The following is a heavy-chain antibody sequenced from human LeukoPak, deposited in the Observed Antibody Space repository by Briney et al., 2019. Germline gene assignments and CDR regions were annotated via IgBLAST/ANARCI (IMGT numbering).Heavy chain of an antibody. CDR1: GFTFSSYS. V-gene: IGHV3-48*02. J-gene: IGHJ4*02. CDR2: ISSSGSTI. D-gene: IGHD3-22*01. Sequence: GGSLRLSCAASGFTFSSYSMDWVRQAPGKGLEWVSYISSSGSTIFYADSVKGRFTISRDNAKNSLFLQMNSLRDEDTAVYYCARGGHTMIDYWGQGTLVTVSS. CDR3: ARGGHTMIDY.